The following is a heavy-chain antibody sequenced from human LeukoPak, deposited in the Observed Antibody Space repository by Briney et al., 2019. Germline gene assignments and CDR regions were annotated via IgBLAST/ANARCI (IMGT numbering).Heavy chain of an antibody. V-gene: IGHV5-51*01. Sequence: GESLKISCKGSGYSFTSYWIGWVRQMPGKGLEWMGIIYPGDSDTRYSPSFQGQVTISADKSISTAYLQWSSLKASDTAMYYCARSRTAAGRPYEAFDIWGQGTMVTVSS. D-gene: IGHD6-13*01. CDR2: IYPGDSDT. J-gene: IGHJ3*02. CDR1: GYSFTSYW. CDR3: ARSRTAAGRPYEAFDI.